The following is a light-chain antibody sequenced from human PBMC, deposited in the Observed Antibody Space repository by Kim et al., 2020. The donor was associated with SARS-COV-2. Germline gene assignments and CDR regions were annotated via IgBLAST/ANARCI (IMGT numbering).Light chain of an antibody. CDR1: RVVNNY. J-gene: IGKJ4*01. V-gene: IGKV1-39*01. CDR2: TTS. Sequence: GDRVTLTCRTSRVVNNYLHWYQQKPGKAPTLLISTTSYLQNGVPSRFSGSGSETEFTLTISGLQPEDFATYYCQQSFSPPRTFGGGTKVDIK. CDR3: QQSFSPPRT.